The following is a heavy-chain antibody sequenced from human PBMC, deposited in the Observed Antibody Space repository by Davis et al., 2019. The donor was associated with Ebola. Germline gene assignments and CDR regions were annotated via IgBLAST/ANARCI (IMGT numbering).Heavy chain of an antibody. D-gene: IGHD3-10*01. CDR2: ISGGGYST. Sequence: PGGSLRLSCAASGFTFSNYYMGWIRQAPGKGLEWVSDISGGGYSTHYADSVKGRFTIYRDNSKNTLYLQMNSLRAEDTAVYYCAKAGGWGQGTLVTVSS. V-gene: IGHV3-23*01. CDR3: AKAGG. J-gene: IGHJ4*02. CDR1: GFTFSNYY.